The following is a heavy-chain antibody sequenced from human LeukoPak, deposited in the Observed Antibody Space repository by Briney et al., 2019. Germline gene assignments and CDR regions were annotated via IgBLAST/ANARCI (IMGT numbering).Heavy chain of an antibody. CDR2: IYSDGNK. CDR3: ARAKGN. CDR1: GFTVNSNY. Sequence: GGSLRLSCAASGFTVNSNYMSWVRQAPGKGLEWFSLIYSDGNKFYADSVKGRFTISRDNSKNTLYLQMNSLRAEDTAVYFCARAKGNWGQGTLVTVSS. J-gene: IGHJ1*01. V-gene: IGHV3-66*01.